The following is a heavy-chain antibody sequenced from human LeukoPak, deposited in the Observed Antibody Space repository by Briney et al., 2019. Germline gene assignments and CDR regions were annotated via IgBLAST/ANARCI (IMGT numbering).Heavy chain of an antibody. CDR2: ISGSGGST. J-gene: IGHJ4*02. CDR3: AKWGGCSGCALYYFDY. D-gene: IGHD6-19*01. CDR1: GFTFSSYA. V-gene: IGHV3-23*01. Sequence: GGSLRLSCAASGFTFSSYAMSWVRQAPGKGLEWVSAISGSGGSTYYADSVKGRFTISRDNSKNTLYLQMNSLRAEDTAVYYCAKWGGCSGCALYYFDYWGQGTLVNVSS.